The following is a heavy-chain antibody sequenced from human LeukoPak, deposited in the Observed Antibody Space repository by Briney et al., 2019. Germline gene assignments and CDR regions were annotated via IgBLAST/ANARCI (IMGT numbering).Heavy chain of an antibody. CDR1: AFTLSSYG. J-gene: IGHJ4*02. CDR2: ISYDGSNK. D-gene: IGHD6-19*01. CDR3: AKGYSSGWQGFDY. V-gene: IGHV3-30*18. Sequence: SLRLSCAASAFTLSSYGMHWVRQAPGKGLEWVAVISYDGSNKYYADSVKGRLTISRDNSKNTLYLQMNSLRAEDTAVYYCAKGYSSGWQGFDYWGQGTLVTVSS.